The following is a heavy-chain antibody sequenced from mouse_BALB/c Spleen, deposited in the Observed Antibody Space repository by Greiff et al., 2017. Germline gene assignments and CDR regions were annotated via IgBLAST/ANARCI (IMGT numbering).Heavy chain of an antibody. CDR2: INSNGGST. J-gene: IGHJ4*01. CDR1: GFTFSSYG. CDR3: ARGHGYYPYYYAMDY. V-gene: IGHV5-6-3*01. Sequence: EVQVVESGGGLVQPGGSLKLSCAASGFTFSSYGMSWVRQTPDKRLELVATINSNGGSTYYPDSVKGRFTISRDNAKNTLYLQMSSLKSEDTAMYYCARGHGYYPYYYAMDYWGQGTSVTVSS. D-gene: IGHD2-3*01.